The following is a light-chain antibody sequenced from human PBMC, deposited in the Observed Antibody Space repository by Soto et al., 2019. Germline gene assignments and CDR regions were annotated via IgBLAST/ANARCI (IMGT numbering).Light chain of an antibody. CDR1: QSVSSY. CDR2: DAS. J-gene: IGKJ4*01. V-gene: IGKV3-11*01. Sequence: EIVLTQSPATLSLSPGERATLSCRASQSVSSYLAWYQQKPGQAPRLLIYDASNRATGIPARFSGSGSGTDFTLTISSLEPEDFAVYYCQHRGNWPLTFGGGTKVDI. CDR3: QHRGNWPLT.